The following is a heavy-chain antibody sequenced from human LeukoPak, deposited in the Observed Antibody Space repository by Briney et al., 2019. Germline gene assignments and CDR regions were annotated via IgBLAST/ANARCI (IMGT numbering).Heavy chain of an antibody. J-gene: IGHJ4*02. CDR3: AKEGRSSYFDY. V-gene: IGHV4-61*01. D-gene: IGHD6-6*01. CDR2: IYYSGST. Sequence: SETLSLTCTVSGGSISSSSSYWGWIRQPPGKGLEWIGYIYYSGSTNYNPSLKSRVTISVDTSKNQFSLKLSSVTAADTAVYYCAKEGRSSYFDYWGQGTLVTVSS. CDR1: GGSISSSSSY.